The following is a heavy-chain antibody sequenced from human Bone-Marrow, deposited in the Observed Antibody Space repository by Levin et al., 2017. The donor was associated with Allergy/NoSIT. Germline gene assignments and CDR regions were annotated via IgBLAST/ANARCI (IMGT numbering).Heavy chain of an antibody. J-gene: IGHJ5*02. CDR3: ARTKLAWFDP. V-gene: IGHV4-39*07. CDR1: GGSISDSSYY. CDR2: IFYTGST. D-gene: IGHD1-1*01. Sequence: SETLSLTCTVSGGSISDSSYYWGWIRQSPGKGLEWIGTIFYTGSTYYNPSLKSRVTMSVDTSKNKFSLKLTSLTAADTATYYCARTKLAWFDPWGQGVLVTVSS.